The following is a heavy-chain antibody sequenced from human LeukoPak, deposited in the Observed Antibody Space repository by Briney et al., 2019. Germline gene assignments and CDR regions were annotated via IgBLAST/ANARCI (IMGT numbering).Heavy chain of an antibody. CDR1: GGSISSGSYY. Sequence: SQTLSLTCTVSGGSISSGSYYWSWIRQPAGRGLEWIGRIYTSGSTNYNLSLKSRVTISVDTSKNQFSLKLSSVTAADTAVYYCAREGPYYYYYMDVWGKGTTVTVSS. CDR3: AREGPYYYYYMDV. V-gene: IGHV4-61*02. CDR2: IYTSGST. J-gene: IGHJ6*03.